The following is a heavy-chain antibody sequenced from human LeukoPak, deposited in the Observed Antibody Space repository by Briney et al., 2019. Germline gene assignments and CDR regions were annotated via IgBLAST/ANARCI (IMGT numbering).Heavy chain of an antibody. V-gene: IGHV3-30-3*01. J-gene: IGHJ5*02. CDR3: ARDGSIVGATTWFDP. D-gene: IGHD1-26*01. CDR2: ISCDGSNK. CDR1: GFPISSYA. Sequence: PGGSLRVSCPASGFPISSYAMHWVRQVQGKGLDWVSVISCDGSNKYYADSLKGRFTISRDNSKSTLYLQMNSLRAEDTAVYYCARDGSIVGATTWFDPWGQGTLVTVSS.